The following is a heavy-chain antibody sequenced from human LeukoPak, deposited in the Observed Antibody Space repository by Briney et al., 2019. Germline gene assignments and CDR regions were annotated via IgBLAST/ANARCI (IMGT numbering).Heavy chain of an antibody. V-gene: IGHV4-39*07. CDR2: IFYRGGT. J-gene: IGHJ6*03. CDR1: SGSINTSNYY. CDR3: ARGPYYYGSGSYGAYYYYMDV. D-gene: IGHD3-10*01. Sequence: SETLSLTCTVSSGSINTSNYYWGWIRQPPGKGLEWIGNIFYRGGTYYSPSLKSRVTISLDTSRNQFSLNLNSVTAADTAVYYCARGPYYYGSGSYGAYYYYMDVWGKGTTVTVSS.